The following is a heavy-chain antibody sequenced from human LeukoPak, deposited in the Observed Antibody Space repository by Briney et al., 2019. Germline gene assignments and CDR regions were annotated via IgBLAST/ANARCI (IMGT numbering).Heavy chain of an antibody. Sequence: GGSLRLSCAASAFTFSNYWMSWVRQAPGKGLEWVANINEDGSVQDYVDAVKGRFTISRDNAKNTLYLQMNSLRVDDTAVYYCVGQLLRAVWGKGTTVTVSS. CDR2: INEDGSVQ. CDR1: AFTFSNYW. D-gene: IGHD2-15*01. V-gene: IGHV3-7*01. J-gene: IGHJ6*04. CDR3: VGQLLRAV.